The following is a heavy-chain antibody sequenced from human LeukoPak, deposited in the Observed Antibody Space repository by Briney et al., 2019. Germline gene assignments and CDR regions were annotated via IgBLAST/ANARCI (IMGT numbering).Heavy chain of an antibody. J-gene: IGHJ4*02. CDR1: GFTFSSYA. CDR3: AKDDYDFWSGYDY. CDR2: ISGSGGST. V-gene: IGHV3-23*01. D-gene: IGHD3-3*01. Sequence: GGSLRLSCAASGFTFSSYAMSWVRQAPGKGLEWVLAISGSGGSTYYADSVKGRFTISRDNSKNTLYLQMNSLRAEDTAVYYCAKDDYDFWSGYDYWGQGTLVTVSS.